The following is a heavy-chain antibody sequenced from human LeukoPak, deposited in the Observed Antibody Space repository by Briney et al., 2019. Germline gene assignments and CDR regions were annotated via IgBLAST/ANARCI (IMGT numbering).Heavy chain of an antibody. J-gene: IGHJ4*02. CDR1: GFTFSSYA. Sequence: SGGSLRLSCSASGFTFSSYAMHWVRQAPGKGLEYVSAISHDGDTTYYADPVKGRFTISRDNSENTLYLQMSSLRAEDTAVYYCAPGKFDYWGQGTLVTVSS. V-gene: IGHV3-64D*06. CDR2: ISHDGDTT. CDR3: APGKFDY.